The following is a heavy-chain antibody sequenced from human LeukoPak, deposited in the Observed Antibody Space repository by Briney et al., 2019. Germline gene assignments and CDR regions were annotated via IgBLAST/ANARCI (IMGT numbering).Heavy chain of an antibody. CDR1: GFTFSSYA. D-gene: IGHD6-6*01. CDR3: ARNQGLSIAARPDYYYYMDV. J-gene: IGHJ6*03. Sequence: GGSLRLSCAASGFTFSSYAMHWVRQAPGKGLEYVSAISSNGGSTYYANSVKGRFTTSRDNSKNTLYLQMGSLRAEDMAVYYCARNQGLSIAARPDYYYYMDVWGKGTTVTVSS. CDR2: ISSNGGST. V-gene: IGHV3-64*01.